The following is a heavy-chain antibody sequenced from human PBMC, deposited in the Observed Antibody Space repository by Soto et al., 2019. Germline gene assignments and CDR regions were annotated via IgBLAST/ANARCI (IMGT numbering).Heavy chain of an antibody. CDR3: ARRGYCSGGSCLVSGTQTAYYYYYMDV. J-gene: IGHJ6*03. CDR2: IYPGDSDT. CDR1: GYSFTSYW. D-gene: IGHD2-15*01. V-gene: IGHV5-51*01. Sequence: GESLKISCKGSGYSFTSYWIGWVRQMPGKGLEWMGIIYPGDSDTRYSPSFQGQVTISADKSISTAYLQWSSLKASDTAMYYCARRGYCSGGSCLVSGTQTAYYYYYMDVWGKGTTVTVSS.